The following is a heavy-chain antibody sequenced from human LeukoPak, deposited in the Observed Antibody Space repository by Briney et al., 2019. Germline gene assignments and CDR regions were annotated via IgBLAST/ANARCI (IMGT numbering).Heavy chain of an antibody. CDR2: ISSSGSTI. D-gene: IGHD6-13*01. CDR1: GFTFSSYE. J-gene: IGHJ4*02. CDR3: AREGSRIAAAGKHDY. V-gene: IGHV3-48*03. Sequence: PGGSLRLSCAASGFTFSSYEMNWVRQAPGKGLEWVSYISSSGSTIYYADSVKGRFTISRDNAKNSLYLQMNSQRAEDTALYYCAREGSRIAAAGKHDYWGQGTLVTVSS.